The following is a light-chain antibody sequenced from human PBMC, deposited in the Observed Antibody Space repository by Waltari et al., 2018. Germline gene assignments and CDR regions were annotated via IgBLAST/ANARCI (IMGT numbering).Light chain of an antibody. CDR3: HQYGSSPLT. Sequence: ETVLTQSPGTLSLSPGERATLACRASQTIVSDSLAWYQQKPGQAPRLLIHAASSRATGIPVRFRGSGSETDFTLTINRLEPEDFAVYWCHQYGSSPLTFGGGTKVELK. V-gene: IGKV3-20*01. J-gene: IGKJ4*01. CDR1: QTIVSDS. CDR2: AAS.